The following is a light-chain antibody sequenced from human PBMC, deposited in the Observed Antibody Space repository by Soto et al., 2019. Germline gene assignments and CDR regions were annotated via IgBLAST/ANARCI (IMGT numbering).Light chain of an antibody. CDR3: QQRYSTPKVT. V-gene: IGKV1-39*01. Sequence: DIQMTQSPSSLSASVGDRVTITCRASQSISSYLNWYQQKPGKAPKLLIYAASSLQSGVTSRFSGSGSGTDFTLTISSLQPEDFATYYCQQRYSTPKVTFGQGTRLEIK. CDR1: QSISSY. J-gene: IGKJ5*01. CDR2: AAS.